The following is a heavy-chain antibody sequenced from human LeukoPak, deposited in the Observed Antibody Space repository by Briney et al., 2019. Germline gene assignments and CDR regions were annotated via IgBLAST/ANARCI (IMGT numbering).Heavy chain of an antibody. Sequence: GGSLRLSCAASGFTFSSYEMNWVRQAPGKGLEWVSCISSSGSTIYYADSVKGRFTISRDNAKNSLYLQMNSLRAEDTAVYYCASIGVVISTYYYYGMDVWGQGTTVTVSS. CDR3: ASIGVVISTYYYYGMDV. CDR1: GFTFSSYE. V-gene: IGHV3-48*03. D-gene: IGHD3-3*01. CDR2: ISSSGSTI. J-gene: IGHJ6*02.